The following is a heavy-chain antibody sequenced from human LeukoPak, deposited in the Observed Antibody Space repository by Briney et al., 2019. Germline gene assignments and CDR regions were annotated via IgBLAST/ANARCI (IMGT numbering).Heavy chain of an antibody. CDR1: GFTFSNAW. D-gene: IGHD3-22*01. Sequence: GGSLRLSCAASGFTFSNAWMNWVRQAPGKGLEWVGRIKSKTDGGTTDYAAPVKGRFTISRDDSKNTLYLQMNSLKTEDTAVYYCTTDLNYYDSSGYPHYFDYWGQGTLVTVSS. CDR3: TTDLNYYDSSGYPHYFDY. V-gene: IGHV3-15*07. J-gene: IGHJ4*02. CDR2: IKSKTDGGTT.